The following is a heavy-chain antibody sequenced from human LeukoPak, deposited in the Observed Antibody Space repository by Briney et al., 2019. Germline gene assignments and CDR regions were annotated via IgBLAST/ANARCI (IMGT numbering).Heavy chain of an antibody. CDR1: GSAFSSYG. CDR2: VEGSGERT. V-gene: IGHV3-23*01. Sequence: GGSLRLSCAASGSAFSSYGMNWVRQAPGKGLEWVSGVEGSGERTNYADSVKGRFTISRDNAKNSLYLQMNSLRAEDTAVYYCARGGDCGGDCFLFYYFDYWGQGTLVTVSS. CDR3: ARGGDCGGDCFLFYYFDY. J-gene: IGHJ4*02. D-gene: IGHD2-21*02.